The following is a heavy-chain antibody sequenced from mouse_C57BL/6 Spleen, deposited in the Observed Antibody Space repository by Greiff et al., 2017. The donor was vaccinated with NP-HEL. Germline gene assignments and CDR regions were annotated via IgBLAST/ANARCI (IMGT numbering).Heavy chain of an antibody. Sequence: VQLQQSGAELVNPGASVNLSCKASGYTLTSYWMHWVKQRPGQGLEWIGEINPSNGRTNYNEKFKSKATLTVDKSSSTAYMQLTIPTSEDSAVYYVARLLLNFDCWGQGTTLTVSS. CDR2: INPSNGRT. D-gene: IGHD1-1*01. J-gene: IGHJ2*01. CDR3: ARLLLNFDC. CDR1: GYTLTSYW. V-gene: IGHV1S81*02.